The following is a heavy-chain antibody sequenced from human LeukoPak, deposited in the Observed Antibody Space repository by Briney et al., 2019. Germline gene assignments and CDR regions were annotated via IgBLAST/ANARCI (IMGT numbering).Heavy chain of an antibody. D-gene: IGHD6-13*01. J-gene: IGHJ1*01. CDR2: ISGSGGST. V-gene: IGHV3-23*01. Sequence: GGSLRLSCAASGFTFSSYAMSWVRQAPGKGLEWVSAISGSGGSTYYADSVKGRFTISRDNSKNTLYLQMNSLRAEDTAVYYCAKDGLANIAAAVYFQHWGQGTLVTVSS. CDR1: GFTFSSYA. CDR3: AKDGLANIAAAVYFQH.